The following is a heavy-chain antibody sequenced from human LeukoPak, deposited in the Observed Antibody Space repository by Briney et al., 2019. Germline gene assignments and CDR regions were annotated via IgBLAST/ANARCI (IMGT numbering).Heavy chain of an antibody. D-gene: IGHD5-12*01. CDR2: IFYSGST. Sequence: SETLSLTCTVSGGSISNYYWSWIRQPPGEGLEWIGYIFYSGSTNYNPSLKSRLTISVDTSKNQFSLKLSSVTAADTAVYYCARHSRSGYSGYENAFDIWGQGTMVTVSS. V-gene: IGHV4-59*08. J-gene: IGHJ3*02. CDR3: ARHSRSGYSGYENAFDI. CDR1: GGSISNYY.